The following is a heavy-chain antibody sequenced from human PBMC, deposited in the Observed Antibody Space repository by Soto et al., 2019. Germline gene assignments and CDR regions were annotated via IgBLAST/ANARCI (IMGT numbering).Heavy chain of an antibody. J-gene: IGHJ4*02. CDR2: ISSDGIYK. V-gene: IGHV3-30*18. CDR1: GFTFTAYA. D-gene: IGHD6-19*01. Sequence: QVQLVESGGGVVQPGRSLRLSCQASGFTFTAYAMHWVRQAPGKGLEWVAFISSDGIYKFFADSVKGRFTVSRDNAKNTLVLKIDSLRVEDKAVYYCAKNPAVAGYNHFDSWGQGALVTVSS. CDR3: AKNPAVAGYNHFDS.